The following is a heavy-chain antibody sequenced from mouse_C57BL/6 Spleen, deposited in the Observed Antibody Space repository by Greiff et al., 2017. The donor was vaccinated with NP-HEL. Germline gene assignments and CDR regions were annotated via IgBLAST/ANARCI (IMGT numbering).Heavy chain of an antibody. J-gene: IGHJ1*03. D-gene: IGHD1-1*01. CDR2: IRSKSNNYAT. CDR3: VWGSHWYFDV. CDR1: GFSFNTYA. V-gene: IGHV10-1*01. Sequence: GGGLVQPKGSLKLSCAASGFSFNTYAMNWVRQAPGKGLEWVARIRSKSNNYATYYADSVKDRFTISRDDSESMLYLQMNNLKTEDTAMYYCVWGSHWYFDVWGTGTTVTVSS.